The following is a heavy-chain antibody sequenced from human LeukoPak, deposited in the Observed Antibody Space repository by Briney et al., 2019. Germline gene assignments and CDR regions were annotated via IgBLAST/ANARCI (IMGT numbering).Heavy chain of an antibody. V-gene: IGHV1-69*05. CDR3: ARGRPGIAAAGP. Sequence: GSSVKVSCKASGGTFSSYAISWVRQAPGQGLEWMGGIIPIFGTANYAQKFQGRVTITTDESTSTAYMELSSLRSEDTAVYYCARGRPGIAAAGPWGQGTLVTVSS. CDR1: GGTFSSYA. D-gene: IGHD6-13*01. J-gene: IGHJ5*02. CDR2: IIPIFGTA.